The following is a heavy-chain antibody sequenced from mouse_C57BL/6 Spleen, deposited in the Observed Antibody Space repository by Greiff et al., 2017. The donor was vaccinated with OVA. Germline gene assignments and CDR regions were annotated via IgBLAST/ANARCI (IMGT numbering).Heavy chain of an antibody. CDR2: IWTGGGT. Sequence: VKLMESGPGLVAPSQSLSITCTVSGFSLTSYAISWVRQPPGKGLEWLGVIWTGGGTNYNSALKSRLSISKDNSKSQVFLKMNSLQTDDTARYYCARNYGYGSSYGYFDVWGTGTTVTVSS. V-gene: IGHV2-9-1*01. CDR3: ARNYGYGSSYGYFDV. D-gene: IGHD1-1*01. CDR1: GFSLTSYA. J-gene: IGHJ1*03.